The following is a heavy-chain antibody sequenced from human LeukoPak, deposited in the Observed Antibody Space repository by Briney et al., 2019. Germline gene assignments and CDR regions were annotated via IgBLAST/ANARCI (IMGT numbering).Heavy chain of an antibody. D-gene: IGHD4-23*01. J-gene: IGHJ4*02. CDR1: GGTFSSYA. V-gene: IGHV1-69*13. CDR2: IIPIFGTA. CDR3: AGNQYDYGGNLAFDY. Sequence: ASVKVSCKASGGTFSSYAISWVRQAPGQGLEWMGGIIPIFGTANYAQKFQGRVTITADESTSTAYMELSSLRSEDTAVYYCAGNQYDYGGNLAFDYWGRGTLVTVSS.